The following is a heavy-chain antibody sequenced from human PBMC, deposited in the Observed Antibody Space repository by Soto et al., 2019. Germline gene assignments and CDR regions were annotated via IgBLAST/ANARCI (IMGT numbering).Heavy chain of an antibody. CDR2: INHSGST. CDR3: ARRPSIRGSSTSRGEYSSGWYGY. Sequence: QVQLQQWGAGLLKPSETLSLTCAVYGGSFSGYYWSWIRQPPGKGLEWIGEINHSGSTNYNPSLKSRVTISVDTSKNQFSLTLSSVTAADTAVYYCARRPSIRGSSTSRGEYSSGWYGYWGQGTLVTVSS. V-gene: IGHV4-34*01. D-gene: IGHD6-19*01. J-gene: IGHJ4*02. CDR1: GGSFSGYY.